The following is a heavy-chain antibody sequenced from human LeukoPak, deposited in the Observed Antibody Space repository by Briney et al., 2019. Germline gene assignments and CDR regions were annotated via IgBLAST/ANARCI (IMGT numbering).Heavy chain of an antibody. CDR3: ARDQAPTGGYWYFDL. Sequence: SETLSLTCTVSGGSISSYYWSWIRQPPGKGLEWIGYIYYSGSTNYNPSLKSRVTISVDTSKNQFSLKLSSVTAADTAVYYCARDQAPTGGYWYFDLWGRGILATVSS. D-gene: IGHD7-27*01. J-gene: IGHJ2*01. CDR1: GGSISSYY. CDR2: IYYSGST. V-gene: IGHV4-59*01.